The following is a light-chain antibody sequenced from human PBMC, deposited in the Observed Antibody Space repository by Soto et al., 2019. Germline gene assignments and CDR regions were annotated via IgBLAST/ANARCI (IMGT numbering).Light chain of an antibody. V-gene: IGLV2-23*01. J-gene: IGLJ3*02. Sequence: QSALTQPASVSGSPGQSITISCTGTSSDVGSYNLVSWYQQYPGKAPKLMIYADTKRPSGVSNRFSGSKSANTASLTISGLQAEDEADYYCCSFARSPYWVFGGGTKVTVL. CDR1: SSDVGSYNL. CDR2: ADT. CDR3: CSFARSPYWV.